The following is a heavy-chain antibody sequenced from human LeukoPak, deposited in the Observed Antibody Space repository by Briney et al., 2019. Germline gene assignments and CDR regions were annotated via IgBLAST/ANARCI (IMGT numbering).Heavy chain of an antibody. V-gene: IGHV3-72*01. Sequence: GGSLRLSCAASGFTFSDHYMDWVRQAPGKGLEWVGRTRNKANSYTTEYAASVKGRFTISRDDSASIAYLQMSSLRTEDTAVYYCARGPIQLWIHNAMDVWGQGTTVTVSS. CDR1: GFTFSDHY. CDR3: ARGPIQLWIHNAMDV. D-gene: IGHD5-18*01. CDR2: TRNKANSYTT. J-gene: IGHJ6*02.